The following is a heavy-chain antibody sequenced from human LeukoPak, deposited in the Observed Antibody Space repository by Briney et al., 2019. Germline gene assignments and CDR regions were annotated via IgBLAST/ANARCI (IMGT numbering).Heavy chain of an antibody. CDR3: ASLRERSYYARGFDY. D-gene: IGHD1-26*01. J-gene: IGHJ4*02. CDR2: TYYSGST. Sequence: GSLRLSCAASGFTFSGYEMNWIRQPPGKGLEWIGSTYYSGSTYYNPSLKSRVTISVDTSKNQFSLKLSSVTAADTAVYYCASLRERSYYARGFDYWGQGTLVTVSS. CDR1: GFTFSGYE. V-gene: IGHV4-38-2*01.